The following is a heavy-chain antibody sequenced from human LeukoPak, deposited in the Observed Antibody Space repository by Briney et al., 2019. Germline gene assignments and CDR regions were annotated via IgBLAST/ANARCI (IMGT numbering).Heavy chain of an antibody. J-gene: IGHJ4*02. D-gene: IGHD2-2*02. CDR2: INHSGST. V-gene: IGHV4-34*01. Sequence: SETLSLTCAVYGGSFNGYYWSWIRQPPGKGLEWIGEINHSGSTNYNPSLKSRVTISVDTSKNQFSLKLSSVTAADTAVYYCARGGEYRSSTSCYTIGFDYWGQGTLVTVSS. CDR3: ARGGEYRSSTSCYTIGFDY. CDR1: GGSFNGYY.